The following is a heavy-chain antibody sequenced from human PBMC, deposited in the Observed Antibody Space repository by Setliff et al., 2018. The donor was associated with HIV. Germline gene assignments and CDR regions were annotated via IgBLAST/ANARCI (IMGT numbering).Heavy chain of an antibody. J-gene: IGHJ4*02. CDR1: GYTFGSHG. V-gene: IGHV1-3*01. CDR2: INAGDDNT. CDR3: ARGSCSGCYLSDY. D-gene: IGHD6-19*01. Sequence: VSCKTSGYTFGSHGISWVRQAPGQGLEWMGYINAGDDNTRYSEKFQGRVTITRDTSANTAYMELSSLRSEDTAVYYCARGSCSGCYLSDYWGLGTLVTVSS.